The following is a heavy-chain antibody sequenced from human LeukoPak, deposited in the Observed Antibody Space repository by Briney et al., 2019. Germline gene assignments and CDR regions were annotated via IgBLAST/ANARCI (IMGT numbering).Heavy chain of an antibody. Sequence: SEDVSPKVSGYTLTELSVHWVRPAPAKGLKWMGGFDTEDGETMYAQKFQGGVTMTDDTSTDTAYMELSSLRSEDTAVYYGAIALTMIVVGPRYYGMDVWGRGTTVTVSS. CDR3: AIALTMIVVGPRYYGMDV. CDR1: GYTLTELS. D-gene: IGHD3-22*01. J-gene: IGHJ6*02. CDR2: FDTEDGET. V-gene: IGHV1-24*01.